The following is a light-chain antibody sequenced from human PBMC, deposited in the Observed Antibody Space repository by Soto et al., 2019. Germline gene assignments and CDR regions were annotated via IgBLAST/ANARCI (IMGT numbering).Light chain of an antibody. Sequence: QSVLTQPPSVSGAPGQRVTIPCTGSSSNIGSYYDVDRYQQLPGTVPKLLIYGDNNRPSGVPDRFSGSKSGASASLAITGLQAEDEADYYCQSYDSSQRNVVFGGGTKLTVL. CDR2: GDN. CDR1: SSNIGSYYD. CDR3: QSYDSSQRNVV. V-gene: IGLV1-40*01. J-gene: IGLJ2*01.